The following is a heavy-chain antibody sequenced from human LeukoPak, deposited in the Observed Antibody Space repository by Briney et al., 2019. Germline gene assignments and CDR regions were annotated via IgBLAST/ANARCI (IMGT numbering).Heavy chain of an antibody. CDR1: GFTFSSYG. J-gene: IGHJ1*01. D-gene: IGHD3-22*01. CDR3: AKEMHDSSGYYYVRYFQH. CDR2: ISGSGDST. Sequence: GGTLRLSCAASGFTFSSYGMSWVRQAPGKGLEWVSAISGSGDSTYYADSVKGRFTISRDNSKNTLYLQMNSLRAEDTAVYYCAKEMHDSSGYYYVRYFQHWGQGTLVTVSS. V-gene: IGHV3-23*01.